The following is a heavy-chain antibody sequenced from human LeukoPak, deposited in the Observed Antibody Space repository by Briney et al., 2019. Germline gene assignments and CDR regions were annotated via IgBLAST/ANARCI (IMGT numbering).Heavy chain of an antibody. CDR2: ISSNGGST. Sequence: GGSLRLSCSASGFTFSRYAMHWVRQAPGKGLEYVSAISSNGGSTYYADSVKGRFTISRDNSKNTLYLQMSSLRTEGTAVYYCVKDGSGSYYTYYFGYWGQGTLVTVSS. J-gene: IGHJ4*02. CDR3: VKDGSGSYYTYYFGY. CDR1: GFTFSRYA. V-gene: IGHV3-64D*06. D-gene: IGHD3-10*01.